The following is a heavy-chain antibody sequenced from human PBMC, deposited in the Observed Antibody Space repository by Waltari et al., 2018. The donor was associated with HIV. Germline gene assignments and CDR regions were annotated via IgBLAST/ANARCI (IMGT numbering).Heavy chain of an antibody. CDR2: LYNEGRT. V-gene: IGHV3-53*01. Sequence: EVQLVESGGGLVQPGGSLRLSCAASGFSVSDKYMSWVRLAPGKGLQWVSVLYNEGRTQYIDSVKGRLTIFRDNSKNALYLQMNSLRVDDTAVYYCARMKRSYGSGQARYFYFGMDVWGQGTTVIVSS. CDR3: ARMKRSYGSGQARYFYFGMDV. CDR1: GFSVSDKY. J-gene: IGHJ6*02. D-gene: IGHD3-10*01.